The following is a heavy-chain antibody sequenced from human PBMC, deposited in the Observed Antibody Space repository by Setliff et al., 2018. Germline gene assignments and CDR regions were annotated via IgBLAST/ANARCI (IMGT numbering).Heavy chain of an antibody. CDR2: IYTSGRT. CDR1: GGSISSGSDY. D-gene: IGHD3-16*01. Sequence: SETLSLTCSVSGGSISSGSDYWTWIQQPAGKGLEWIGHIYTSGRTFYNPSLKSRVTISVDTSKNQFSLTLSSVTAADTAVYYCARLPNYVWGSPVDYWGQGTLVTVSS. V-gene: IGHV4-61*09. CDR3: ARLPNYVWGSPVDY. J-gene: IGHJ4*02.